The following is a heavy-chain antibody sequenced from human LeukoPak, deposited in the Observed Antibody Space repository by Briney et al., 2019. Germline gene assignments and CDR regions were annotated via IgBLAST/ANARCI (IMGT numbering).Heavy chain of an antibody. CDR3: AKDNGAAGIRYFDY. J-gene: IGHJ4*02. CDR2: ISWNSGSI. Sequence: GGSLRLSCAASGFTFDDYAMHWVRQAPGKGLEWVSGISWNSGSIGYADSVKGRFTISRDNAKNSLYLQMNSLRAEDTALYYCAKDNGAAGIRYFDYWGQGTLVTVSS. V-gene: IGHV3-9*01. CDR1: GFTFDDYA. D-gene: IGHD6-13*01.